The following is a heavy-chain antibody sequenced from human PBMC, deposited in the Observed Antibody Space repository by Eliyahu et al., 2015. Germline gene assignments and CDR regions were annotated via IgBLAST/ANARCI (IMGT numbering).Heavy chain of an antibody. CDR3: AHRQMGGMSALTYACYDY. CDR2: IYWDDDK. Sequence: QITLKESGPTLVEPTQTLTVTCTFSGFSLSTXGVGVGWIRQPPGKALEWLAFIYWDDDKRYSPSLRSRLTITKDTSKNQVVLTMTNMDPVDTATYFCAHRQMGGMSALTYACYDYWGQGTLVTVSS. CDR1: GFSLSTXGVG. D-gene: IGHD3-16*01. J-gene: IGHJ4*02. V-gene: IGHV2-5*02.